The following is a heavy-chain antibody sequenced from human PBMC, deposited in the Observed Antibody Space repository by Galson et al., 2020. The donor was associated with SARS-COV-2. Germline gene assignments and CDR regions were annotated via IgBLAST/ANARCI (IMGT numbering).Heavy chain of an antibody. J-gene: IGHJ4*02. CDR1: GGTISNRIYY. CDR2: VLYTGST. D-gene: IGHD3-3*01. CDR3: ARRGDTVAWFY. Sequence: WKTLYLTCNVSGGTISNRIYYCGWTRQPPGKGLEWIASVLYTGSTSYNPSLKSRVTISVETSKNKFSLKVTSVTAADKAVYFCARRGDTVAWFYLGQGALVSVSS. V-gene: IGHV4-39*01.